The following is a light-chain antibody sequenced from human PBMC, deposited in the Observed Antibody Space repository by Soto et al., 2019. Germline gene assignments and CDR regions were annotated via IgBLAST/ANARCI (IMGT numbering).Light chain of an antibody. CDR2: DIN. J-gene: IGLJ1*01. V-gene: IGLV2-14*01. CDR3: VSYTTSASYV. CDR1: SSDVGNYIF. Sequence: QAMLTKPASESGSPGQSITISCTGTSSDVGNYIFVCWYRQHPGKAPKLMIYDINNRPSGVSNRFSGSKSGNTASLTISGLQAEDEADYYCVSYTTSASYVFGTGTKVTVL.